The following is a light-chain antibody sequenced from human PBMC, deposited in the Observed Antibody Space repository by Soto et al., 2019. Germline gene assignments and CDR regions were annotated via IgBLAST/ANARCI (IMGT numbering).Light chain of an antibody. J-gene: IGLJ3*02. Sequence: QSALTQPASVSGSPGQSITISCTGTSSDVGIYNLVSWYQQHPGKVPKLMIYEGGKRPSGISIRFSGSKSGNTASLTISGLQAEDEAHYYCYSSRVFGGGTKVTVL. V-gene: IGLV2-23*01. CDR2: EGG. CDR1: SSDVGIYNL. CDR3: YSSRV.